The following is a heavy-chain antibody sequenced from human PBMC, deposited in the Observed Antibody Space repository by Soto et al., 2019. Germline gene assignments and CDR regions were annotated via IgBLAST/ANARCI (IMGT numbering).Heavy chain of an antibody. CDR1: GGSISSYY. D-gene: IGHD3-10*01. V-gene: IGHV4-59*01. Sequence: SETLSLTCTVSGGSISSYYWSWIRQPPGKGLEWIGYIYYSGSTNYNPSLKSRVTISVDTSKNQFSLKLSSVTAADTAVYYCAGGVRGLTQYYYYYYGMDVWGQGTTVTVSS. J-gene: IGHJ6*02. CDR2: IYYSGST. CDR3: AGGVRGLTQYYYYYYGMDV.